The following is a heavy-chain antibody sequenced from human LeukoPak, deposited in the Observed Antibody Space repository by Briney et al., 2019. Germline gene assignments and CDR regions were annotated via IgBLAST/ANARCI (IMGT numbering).Heavy chain of an antibody. J-gene: IGHJ4*02. V-gene: IGHV3-21*01. CDR2: ISSSSSYI. CDR3: ARAAGYCSGGSCYSG. Sequence: PGGSLRLSCAVSGFTFSSYSMNWVRQAPGKGLEWVSSISSSSSYIYYADSVKGRFTISRDNAKNSLYLQMNSLRAEDTAVYYCARAAGYCSGGSCYSGWGQGTLVTVSS. CDR1: GFTFSSYS. D-gene: IGHD2-15*01.